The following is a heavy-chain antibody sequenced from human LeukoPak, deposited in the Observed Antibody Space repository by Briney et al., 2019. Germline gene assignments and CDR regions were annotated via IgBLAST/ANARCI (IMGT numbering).Heavy chain of an antibody. CDR3: GRDPDYGDPY. CDR2: ITSSGTTT. D-gene: IGHD4/OR15-4a*01. Sequence: GGSLRLPCSASGFIFSDSYMSWFRLSPEKGLEWIAYITSSGTTTEYADSVKGRFTISRVNAKNSLYLQMNSLRPEDTAVYYCGRDPDYGDPYWGQGTLVTVSS. CDR1: GFIFSDSY. J-gene: IGHJ4*02. V-gene: IGHV3-11*01.